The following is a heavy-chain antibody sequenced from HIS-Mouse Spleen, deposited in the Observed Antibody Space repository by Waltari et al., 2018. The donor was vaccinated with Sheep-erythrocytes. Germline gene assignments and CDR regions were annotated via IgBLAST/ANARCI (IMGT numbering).Heavy chain of an antibody. J-gene: IGHJ2*01. CDR3: ARLITMVRGVTWYFDL. CDR1: GGSISSGGYY. D-gene: IGHD3-10*01. CDR2: IYYSGST. V-gene: IGHV4-31*03. Sequence: QVQLQESGPGLVKPSQTLSLTCTVSGGSISSGGYYWSWIRQHPGKGLEWIGYIYYSGSTYYNPYLKSRVTISVDTSKNQFSLKLGSVTAADTAVYYCARLITMVRGVTWYFDLWGRGTLVTVSS.